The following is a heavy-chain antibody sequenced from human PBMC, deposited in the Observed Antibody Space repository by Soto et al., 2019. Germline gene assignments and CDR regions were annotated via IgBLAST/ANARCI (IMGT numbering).Heavy chain of an antibody. D-gene: IGHD6-19*01. CDR2: INHSGST. J-gene: IGHJ3*02. CDR3: ARTGYSSGWYKAAFDI. CDR1: GGSFSGYY. Sequence: PSETLSLTCAVYGGSFSGYYWSCIRQPPWKGLEWTGEINHSGSTNYNRSLKSRVTISVDTSKNQFSLKLSPVTAADTAVYYCARTGYSSGWYKAAFDIWGQGTMVTVSS. V-gene: IGHV4-34*01.